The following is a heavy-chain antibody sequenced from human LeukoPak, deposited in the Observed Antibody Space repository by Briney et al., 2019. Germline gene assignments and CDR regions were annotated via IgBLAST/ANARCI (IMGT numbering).Heavy chain of an antibody. CDR2: IIPIFGTA. CDR1: GGTFSSYA. J-gene: IGHJ5*02. Sequence: SVNVSCKASGGTFSSYAISWVRQAAGQGLECMGGIIPIFGTANYAQTFQGRVTITADDSTSTAYMELSSLRSEDKAVYYCARLMYQLLLTTGWFDPWGQGTLVTVSS. V-gene: IGHV1-69*13. D-gene: IGHD2-2*01. CDR3: ARLMYQLLLTTGWFDP.